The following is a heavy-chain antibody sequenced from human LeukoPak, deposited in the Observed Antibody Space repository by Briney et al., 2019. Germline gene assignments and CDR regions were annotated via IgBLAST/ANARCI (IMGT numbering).Heavy chain of an antibody. CDR3: ARLGPYYDDV. V-gene: IGHV4-39*01. Sequence: PSETLSLTCTVSGGSINRSTYFWGWIRQPPGKGLEWIGSIYYSGGTYYNPSLKSRVTVSVDTSKNQFSLKLSSVTAADTAVYYCARLGPYYDDVWGKGTTVTVSS. J-gene: IGHJ6*04. CDR2: IYYSGGT. D-gene: IGHD3-3*01. CDR1: GGSINRSTYF.